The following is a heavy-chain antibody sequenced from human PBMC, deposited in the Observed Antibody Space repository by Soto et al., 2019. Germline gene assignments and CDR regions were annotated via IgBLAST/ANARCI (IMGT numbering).Heavy chain of an antibody. CDR2: IIPILGIA. D-gene: IGHD3-16*01. Sequence: QVQLVQSGAEVKKPGSSVKVSCKASGGTFSSYTISWVRQAPGQGLEWMGRIIPILGIANYAQKFQGRVTITADKSTSTAYMELSSLRSEDTAVYYCARPFGGWLHSGYYGMDVWGQGTTVTVSS. CDR1: GGTFSSYT. V-gene: IGHV1-69*02. CDR3: ARPFGGWLHSGYYGMDV. J-gene: IGHJ6*02.